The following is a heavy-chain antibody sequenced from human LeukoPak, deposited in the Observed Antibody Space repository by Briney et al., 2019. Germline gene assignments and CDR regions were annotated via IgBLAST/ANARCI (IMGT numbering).Heavy chain of an antibody. J-gene: IGHJ4*02. CDR3: ARDGSGWYAGRPAPLEIDY. Sequence: GESLRLSCAASGFTFSSYAMHWVRQAPGKGLEWVAVISYDGSNKYYADSVKGRFTISRDNSKNTLYQQMNSLTAEDTAVYYCARDGSGWYAGRPAPLEIDYWGQGTLVTVSS. CDR1: GFTFSSYA. CDR2: ISYDGSNK. V-gene: IGHV3-30-3*01. D-gene: IGHD6-19*01.